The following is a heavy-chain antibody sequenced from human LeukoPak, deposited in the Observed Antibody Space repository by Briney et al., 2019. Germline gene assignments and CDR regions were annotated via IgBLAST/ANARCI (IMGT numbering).Heavy chain of an antibody. J-gene: IGHJ4*02. CDR1: GFTFDDYG. CDR3: AKGVVVAPDVTPFDY. CDR2: INWNGGST. D-gene: IGHD2-2*01. Sequence: GGSLRLSCAASGFTFDDYGMSWVRQAPGKGLEWVSGINWNGGSTGYADSVKGRFTISRDNSKNTLYLQMNSLRAEDTAVYYCAKGVVVAPDVTPFDYWGQGTLVTVSS. V-gene: IGHV3-20*04.